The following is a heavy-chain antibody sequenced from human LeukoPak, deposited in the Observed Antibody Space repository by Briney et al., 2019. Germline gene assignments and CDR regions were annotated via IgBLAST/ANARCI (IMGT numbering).Heavy chain of an antibody. D-gene: IGHD6-6*01. V-gene: IGHV4-4*09. CDR2: IYTSGGT. J-gene: IGHJ4*02. CDR3: ARLTRLSTSPDRYYSDY. Sequence: PSETLSLTCTVSGGSISSYYWSWIRQPPGKGLEWIGYIYTSGGTNYIPSLKGRVTISIDTSKNQFSLKLSSVTAADSAVYYCARLTRLSTSPDRYYSDYWGQGTLVTVSS. CDR1: GGSISSYY.